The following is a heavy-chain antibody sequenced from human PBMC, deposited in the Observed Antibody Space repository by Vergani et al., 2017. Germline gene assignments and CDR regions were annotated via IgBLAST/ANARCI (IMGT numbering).Heavy chain of an antibody. Sequence: QVQLQESGPGLVKPPGTLSLTCAVSGGSISSSNWWSWVRQPPGKGLGWIGEIYHSGSTNYNPSLKSRVTISVDKSKNQFSLKLSSVTAADTAVYYCARVGIVATIRAPWYFDYWGQGTLVTVSS. J-gene: IGHJ4*02. CDR1: GGSISSSNW. CDR2: IYHSGST. CDR3: ARVGIVATIRAPWYFDY. V-gene: IGHV4-4*03. D-gene: IGHD5-12*01.